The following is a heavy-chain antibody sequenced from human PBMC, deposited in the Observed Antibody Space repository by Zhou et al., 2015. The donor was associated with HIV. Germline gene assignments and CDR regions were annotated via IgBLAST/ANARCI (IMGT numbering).Heavy chain of an antibody. CDR3: ASRSYSGWAENAFDI. J-gene: IGHJ3*02. Sequence: QVQLVQSGAEVKKPGSSVKVSCKASGGTFSSYTISWVRQAPGQGLEWMGRIIPILGIANYAQKFQGRVTITADKSTSTAYMELSSLRSEDTAVYYCASRSYSGWAENAFDIWGQGTMVTVSS. V-gene: IGHV1-69*02. CDR1: GGTFSSYT. CDR2: IIPILGIA. D-gene: IGHD1-26*01.